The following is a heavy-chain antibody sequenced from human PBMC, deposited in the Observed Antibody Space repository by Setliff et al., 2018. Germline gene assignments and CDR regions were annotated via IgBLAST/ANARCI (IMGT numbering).Heavy chain of an antibody. CDR2: ISYSSGSI. V-gene: IGHV3-48*01. CDR3: ASNPRKGRSGGYFYDDPYYYYMDV. J-gene: IGHJ6*03. CDR1: GFTFSSYS. Sequence: PGESLKISCEASGFTFSSYSMNWVRQAPGKGLEWVAHISYSSGSISYADSVKGRFTISRDNAKNSLYLRLNSLRAEDTAVYYCASNPRKGRSGGYFYDDPYYYYMDVWGKGTTVTVSS. D-gene: IGHD1-26*01.